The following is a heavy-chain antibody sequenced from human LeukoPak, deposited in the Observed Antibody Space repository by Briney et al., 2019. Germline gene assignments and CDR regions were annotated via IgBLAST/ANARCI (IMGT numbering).Heavy chain of an antibody. CDR2: ISGSGGST. V-gene: IGHV3-23*01. Sequence: GESLKISCAASGFTFSSYAMSWVRQAPGKGLEWVSAISGSGGSTYYADSVKGRFTISRDNSKNTLYLQMNSLRAEDTAVYYCAKDPSFFGVVIEEYDAFDIWGQGTMFTVSS. J-gene: IGHJ3*02. CDR1: GFTFSSYA. CDR3: AKDPSFFGVVIEEYDAFDI. D-gene: IGHD3-3*01.